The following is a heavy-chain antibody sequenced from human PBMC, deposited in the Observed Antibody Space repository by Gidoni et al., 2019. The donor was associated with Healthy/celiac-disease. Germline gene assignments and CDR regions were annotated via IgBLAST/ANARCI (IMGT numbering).Heavy chain of an antibody. D-gene: IGHD6-13*01. V-gene: IGHV3-33*01. J-gene: IGHJ5*02. Sequence: QVQLLESGGGVVQPGRSLRLSCVASKSTFSSYGMHWVRQAPAKGLEWVAVIWNDGTNKYYADSVKGRFTISRDNSKNTLHLQMNSLRAEDTAVYYCARDGYSGSWPGNWFDPWGQGTLVTVSS. CDR3: ARDGYSGSWPGNWFDP. CDR2: IWNDGTNK. CDR1: KSTFSSYG.